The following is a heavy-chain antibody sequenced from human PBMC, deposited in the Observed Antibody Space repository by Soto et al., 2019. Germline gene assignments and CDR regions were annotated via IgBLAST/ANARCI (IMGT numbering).Heavy chain of an antibody. V-gene: IGHV4-31*01. CDR3: ARDRAGALYFDY. CDR1: GGSISSGGYY. CDR2: IYYSGST. Sequence: SETLSLTCTVSGGSISSGGYYWSWIRQHPGKGLEWIGYIYYSGSTYYNPSLKSQVTISVDTSKNQFSLKLSSVTAADTAVYYCARDRAGALYFDYWGQGTLVTVS. D-gene: IGHD6-13*01. J-gene: IGHJ4*02.